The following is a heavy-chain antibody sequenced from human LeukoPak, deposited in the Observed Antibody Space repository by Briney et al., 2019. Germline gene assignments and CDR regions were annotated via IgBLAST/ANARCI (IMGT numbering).Heavy chain of an antibody. D-gene: IGHD2-15*01. CDR1: GYTFTGYY. Sequence: ASVKVSCKASGYTFTGYYLHWVRQAPGQGLEWMGWINPNSGGTKYAQKFQGRVTMTRDTSISTANMELSRLRSDDTAVYYCARDQDIVVVVAATRYPLEAFDIWGQGTMVTVSS. CDR2: INPNSGGT. J-gene: IGHJ3*02. V-gene: IGHV1-2*02. CDR3: ARDQDIVVVVAATRYPLEAFDI.